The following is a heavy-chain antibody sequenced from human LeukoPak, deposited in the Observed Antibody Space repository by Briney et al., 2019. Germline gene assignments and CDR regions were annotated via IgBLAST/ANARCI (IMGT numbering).Heavy chain of an antibody. V-gene: IGHV4-39*07. Sequence: KASETLSLICAVSGGSISSGTSFWGWIRQPPGKGLEWIGSIYHTGSTYDSPALKSRVSLSIDTSKNQFSLMLNSVTAADTAVYFCVGGGKSDSPEFNHWGQGTLVSVSS. CDR2: IYHTGST. CDR3: VGGGKSDSPEFNH. D-gene: IGHD3-16*01. J-gene: IGHJ4*02. CDR1: GGSISSGTSF.